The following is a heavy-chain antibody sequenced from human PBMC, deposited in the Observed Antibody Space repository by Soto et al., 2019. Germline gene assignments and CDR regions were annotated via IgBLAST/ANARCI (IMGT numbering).Heavy chain of an antibody. Sequence: QLLESGGGLVQPGGSLRLSCAASGFTFSSYAMSWVRQAPGKGLEWVSTLSGSGGSTYYADSVKGRFTISRDNTKNTRFLQMNSLRAEDTAIYYCAKGRDDYDRSGYHTSFDFWGQGILVTVSS. J-gene: IGHJ4*02. D-gene: IGHD3-22*01. CDR3: AKGRDDYDRSGYHTSFDF. CDR1: GFTFSSYA. CDR2: LSGSGGST. V-gene: IGHV3-23*01.